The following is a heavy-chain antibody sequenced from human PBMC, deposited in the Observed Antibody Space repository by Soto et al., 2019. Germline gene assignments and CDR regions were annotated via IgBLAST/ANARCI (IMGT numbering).Heavy chain of an antibody. CDR1: GGSISSYY. CDR2: IYYSGST. D-gene: IGHD2-2*01. Sequence: SETLSLTCTVSGGSISSYYWSWIRQPPGQGLEWIEYIYYSGSTNYNPSLKSRVTISVDTSKNQFSLKLSSVTAADTAVYYCARTAGDCSSTSCPDYYYYGMDVWGQVTTVTVSS. CDR3: ARTAGDCSSTSCPDYYYYGMDV. V-gene: IGHV4-59*01. J-gene: IGHJ6*02.